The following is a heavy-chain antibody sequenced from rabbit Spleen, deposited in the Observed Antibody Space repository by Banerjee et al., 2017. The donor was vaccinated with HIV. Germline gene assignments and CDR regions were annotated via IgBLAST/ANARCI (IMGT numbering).Heavy chain of an antibody. V-gene: IGHV1S40*01. CDR3: ARTRSAWDPFNL. J-gene: IGHJ4*01. Sequence: QSLEESGGDLVKPGASLTLTCTASGFSFSSSYWMCWVRQAPGKGLEWIACIYSRDGSAYYASWAKGRFTVSKTSSTTVTLQLTSLTAADTATYFCARTRSAWDPFNLWGPGTLVTVS. D-gene: IGHD4-1*01. CDR1: GFSFSSSYW. CDR2: IYSRDGSA.